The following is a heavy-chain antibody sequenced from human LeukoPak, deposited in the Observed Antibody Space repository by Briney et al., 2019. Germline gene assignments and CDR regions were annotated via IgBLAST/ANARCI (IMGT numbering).Heavy chain of an antibody. CDR3: ATYSTGLDI. CDR2: INRRGST. V-gene: IGHV4-34*01. Sequence: SETLSLTCAVYGGSFSDYYWTWIRQPPGKGLEWIGEINRRGSTHYNPSLKSRVTISVDTSKKQFSLKLSSVTAADTAVYYCATYSTGLDIWGQGTVVTVSS. D-gene: IGHD6-19*01. CDR1: GGSFSDYY. J-gene: IGHJ3*02.